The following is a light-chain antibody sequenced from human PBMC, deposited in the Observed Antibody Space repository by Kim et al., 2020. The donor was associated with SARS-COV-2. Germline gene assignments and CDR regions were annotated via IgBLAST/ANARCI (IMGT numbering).Light chain of an antibody. CDR2: YDS. J-gene: IGLJ3*02. V-gene: IGLV3-21*04. CDR1: NTGSKS. CDR3: QVWDSSSDHWV. Sequence: APGKTARITCGGNNTGSKSVHWYPQKPGQAPVLVIYYDSDPPSGIPERFSGSNSGNTATLTISRVEAGDEADYYCQVWDSSSDHWVFGGGTQLTVL.